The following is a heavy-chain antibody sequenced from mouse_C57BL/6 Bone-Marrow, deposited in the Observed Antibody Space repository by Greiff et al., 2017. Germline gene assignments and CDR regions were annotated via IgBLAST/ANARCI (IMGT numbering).Heavy chain of an antibody. CDR1: GYTFTSYW. V-gene: IGHV1-61*01. CDR3: ARSGYYGSRRFDY. CDR2: IYPSDSET. D-gene: IGHD1-1*01. J-gene: IGHJ2*01. Sequence: QVQLKQSGAELVRPGSSVKLSCKASGYTFTSYWMDWVKQRPGQGLEWIGNIYPSDSETHYNQKFKDKATLTVDKSSSTAYMQLSSLTSEDSAVYYCARSGYYGSRRFDYWGQGTTRTVSS.